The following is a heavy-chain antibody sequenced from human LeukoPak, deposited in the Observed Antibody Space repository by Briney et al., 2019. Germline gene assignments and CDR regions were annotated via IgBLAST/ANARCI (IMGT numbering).Heavy chain of an antibody. CDR2: LRKDATYS. CDR3: ASGGPTRDSLDY. D-gene: IGHD1-26*01. CDR1: GFLFSSYG. Sequence: PGGSLRLSCAASGFLFSSYGMYWVRQAPDKGLQWVAYLRKDATYSNYADSVRGRFTIARDNSQNTLDLQMSSLRVEDTAVYYCASGGPTRDSLDYGGRGTLATVSS. V-gene: IGHV3-30*02. J-gene: IGHJ4*02.